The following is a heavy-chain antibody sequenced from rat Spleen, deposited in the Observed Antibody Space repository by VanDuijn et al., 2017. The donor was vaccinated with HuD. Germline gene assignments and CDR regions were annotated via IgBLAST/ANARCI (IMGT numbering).Heavy chain of an antibody. CDR2: ISASGGST. D-gene: IGHD4-4*01. V-gene: IGHV5-46*01. CDR1: GFTFTSFP. J-gene: IGHJ2*01. CDR3: AQWNSKYFIY. Sequence: EVQLVESGGGLVQPGGSMKLSCTVSGFTFTSFPVAWVRQAPTKGLEWVATISASGGSTYFRDSVKGRFTISRDVTKTTLYLQMDSLRSEDTATYYCAQWNSKYFIYWGQGIMVTVSS.